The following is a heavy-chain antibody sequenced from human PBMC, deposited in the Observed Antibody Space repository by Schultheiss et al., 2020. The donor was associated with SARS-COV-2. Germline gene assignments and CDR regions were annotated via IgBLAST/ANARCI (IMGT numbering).Heavy chain of an antibody. D-gene: IGHD6-6*01. CDR1: GFTFSSYG. J-gene: IGHJ6*02. CDR2: ISYDGSNK. Sequence: GGSLRLSCAASGFTFSSYGMHWVRQAPGKGLEWVAVISYDGSNKYYADSVKGRFTISRDNSKNTLYLQMNSLRAEDTAVYYCAKEGEQLDGMDVWGQGTTVTGSS. CDR3: AKEGEQLDGMDV. V-gene: IGHV3-30*18.